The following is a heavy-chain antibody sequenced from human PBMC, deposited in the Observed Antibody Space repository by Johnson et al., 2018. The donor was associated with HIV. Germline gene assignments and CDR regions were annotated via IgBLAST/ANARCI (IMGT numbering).Heavy chain of an antibody. CDR1: GFSISYDY. D-gene: IGHD3-22*01. CDR2: IYIGGNT. CDR3: ARAYSDISGYYPHAFHV. Sequence: VQLVESGGGSIQPGGSLRLSCAASGFSISYDYMSWVRQAPGTGLEWVSSIYIGGNTYHADSVMGRFTISRDKSENTVYLQMNRLRAEDTAVYFCARAYSDISGYYPHAFHVWGQGTVVIVSS. V-gene: IGHV3-53*01. J-gene: IGHJ3*01.